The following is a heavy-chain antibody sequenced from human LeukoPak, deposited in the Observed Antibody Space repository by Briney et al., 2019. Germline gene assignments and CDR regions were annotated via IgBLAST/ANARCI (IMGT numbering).Heavy chain of an antibody. V-gene: IGHV4-38-2*02. D-gene: IGHD2-2*01. CDR1: GYSISSGYY. J-gene: IGHJ4*02. CDR3: ARDPLYCSSTSCYLPFDY. Sequence: PSETLSLTCTVSGYSISSGYYWGWIRPPPGKGLEWIGNIYHSGSTYYNPSLKSRVTISVDTSKNQFSLKLSSVTAADTAVYYCARDPLYCSSTSCYLPFDYWGQGTLVTVSS. CDR2: IYHSGST.